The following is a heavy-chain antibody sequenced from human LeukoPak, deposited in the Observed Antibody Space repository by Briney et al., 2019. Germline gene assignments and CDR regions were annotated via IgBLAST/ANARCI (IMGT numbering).Heavy chain of an antibody. CDR2: INHSGST. Sequence: PSETLSLTCAVYGRSFSGYYWSWIRQPPGKGLEWIGEINHSGSTNYNPSLKSRVTISVDTSKNQFSLKLSSVTAADTAVYYCARRYYYDSSGYYYFDYWGQGTLVTVSS. D-gene: IGHD3-22*01. J-gene: IGHJ4*02. CDR1: GRSFSGYY. V-gene: IGHV4-34*01. CDR3: ARRYYYDSSGYYYFDY.